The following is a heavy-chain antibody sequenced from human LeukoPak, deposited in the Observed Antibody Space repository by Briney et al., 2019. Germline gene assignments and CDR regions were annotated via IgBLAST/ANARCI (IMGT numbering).Heavy chain of an antibody. D-gene: IGHD2-2*01. J-gene: IGHJ3*02. CDR3: ARYCSSTSCFFDAFDI. CDR2: IYYSGST. Sequence: SQTLSLTCTVSGGSISSGDYYWSWIRQPAGNGLEWIGYIYYSGSTYYHPSLKSRVTISVDTSKNQFSLKLSSVTAADTAVYYCARYCSSTSCFFDAFDIWGQGTVVTVSS. V-gene: IGHV4-30-4*08. CDR1: GGSISSGDYY.